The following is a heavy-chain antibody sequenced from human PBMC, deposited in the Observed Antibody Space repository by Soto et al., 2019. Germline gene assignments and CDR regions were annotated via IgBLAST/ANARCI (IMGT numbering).Heavy chain of an antibody. J-gene: IGHJ4*02. D-gene: IGHD2-8*01. CDR3: ARAFPGDCTNGVCYSGFAY. CDR1: GGSISSGGYS. V-gene: IGHV4-30-2*01. CDR2: IYHSGST. Sequence: SETLSLTCAVSGGSISSGGYSWSWIRQPPGKGLEWIGYIYHSGSTYYNPSLKSRVTISVDRSKNQFSLKLSSATAADTAVYYCARAFPGDCTNGVCYSGFAYWGQGTLVTVSS.